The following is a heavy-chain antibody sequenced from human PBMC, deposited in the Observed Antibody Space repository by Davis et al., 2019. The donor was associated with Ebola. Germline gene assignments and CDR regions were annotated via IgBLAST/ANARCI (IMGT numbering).Heavy chain of an antibody. CDR3: ARGAYPTFDY. CDR2: IIVDNRNT. V-gene: IGHV1-3*01. Sequence: ASVKVSCKASGYNFTRYAIHWVRQAPGQRPEWMGWIIVDNRNTKYSQKFQDRVTITRDTSASTVYMEVSSLTSEDTAVYYCARGAYPTFDYWGQGTLVTVSS. CDR1: GYNFTRYA. J-gene: IGHJ4*02. D-gene: IGHD1-26*01.